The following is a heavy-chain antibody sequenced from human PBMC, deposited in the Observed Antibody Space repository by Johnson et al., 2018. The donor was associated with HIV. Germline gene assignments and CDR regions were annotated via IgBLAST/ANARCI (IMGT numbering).Heavy chain of an antibody. D-gene: IGHD6-19*01. J-gene: IGHJ3*02. CDR3: AREGGQWLVLVDAFDI. V-gene: IGHV3-48*04. CDR2: ISWNSGSI. CDR1: GFTVNSNY. Sequence: VESGGGLVQPGGSLRLSCAASGFTVNSNYINWVRQAPGKGLECVSGISWNSGSIGYADSVKGRFTISRDNAKNSLYMQMNILTAEDTAVYYCAREGGQWLVLVDAFDIWGQGTMVTVSS.